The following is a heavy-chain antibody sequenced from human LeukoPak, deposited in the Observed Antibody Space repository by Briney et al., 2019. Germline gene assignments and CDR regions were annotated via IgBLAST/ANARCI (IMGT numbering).Heavy chain of an antibody. V-gene: IGHV4-30-4*07. D-gene: IGHD3-22*01. CDR3: ARGRFDYYDSSGYYRPREYYSYYYYMDV. J-gene: IGHJ6*03. Sequence: SETLSLTCGVSGGSISSGSYSWSWIRQPPGKGLEWIGYMFYTGNTYYNPSLKSRITIAGDSSKNQSSLKLSSVTAADTAAYYCARGRFDYYDSSGYYRPREYYSYYYYMDVWGKGTTVTISS. CDR1: GGSISSGSYS. CDR2: MFYTGNT.